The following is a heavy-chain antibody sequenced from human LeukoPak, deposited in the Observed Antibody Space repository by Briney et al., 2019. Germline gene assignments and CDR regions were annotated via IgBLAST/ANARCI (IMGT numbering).Heavy chain of an antibody. V-gene: IGHV3-11*04. CDR2: ISSSGSTI. CDR1: GFTFSDYY. J-gene: IGHJ6*03. D-gene: IGHD3-3*01. CDR3: ARASVAIRLLEWFYMDV. Sequence: GGSLRLSCAASGFTFSDYYMSWIRQAPGKGLEWVSYISSSGSTIYYADSVKGRFTISRDNAKNSLYLQMNSLRAEDTAVYYCARASVAIRLLEWFYMDVWGKGTTVTVSS.